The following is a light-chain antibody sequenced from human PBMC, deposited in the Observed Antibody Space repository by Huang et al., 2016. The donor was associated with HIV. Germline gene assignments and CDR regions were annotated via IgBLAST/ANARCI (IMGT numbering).Light chain of an antibody. Sequence: DIVMTQSPATLSVSPGERATLSCRASQSVGSNLAWYQQRRGQAPRLLSYAAATRATGIPARFSGSGSGTEVTLTVSSLQSEDVAVYYCQQHNSWPRTFGQGTRV. CDR2: AAA. CDR3: QQHNSWPRT. J-gene: IGKJ1*01. CDR1: QSVGSN. V-gene: IGKV3-15*01.